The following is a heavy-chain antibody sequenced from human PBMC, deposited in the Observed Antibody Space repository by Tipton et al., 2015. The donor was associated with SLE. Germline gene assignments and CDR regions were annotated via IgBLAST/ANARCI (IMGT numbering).Heavy chain of an antibody. CDR1: DGSFSAYS. D-gene: IGHD3-22*01. CDR2: INRGGVT. CDR3: ARGGDYYDSSGYYFVAYFYY. V-gene: IGHV4-34*01. Sequence: TLSLTCAVYDGSFSAYSWTWIRQPPGKRLEWIGEINRGGVTNYNPSLKSRVTISLDTSKNQFSLKLTSVTAADTAVYYCARGGDYYDSSGYYFVAYFYYWGQGTLVTVSS. J-gene: IGHJ4*02.